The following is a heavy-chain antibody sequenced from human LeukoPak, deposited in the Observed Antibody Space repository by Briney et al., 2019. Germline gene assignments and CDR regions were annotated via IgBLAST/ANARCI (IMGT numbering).Heavy chain of an antibody. CDR2: FYNTGDT. CDR1: GGSISGYY. J-gene: IGHJ4*02. CDR3: ARYAADGRTLEY. D-gene: IGHD6-13*01. Sequence: PSETLSLTCTVSGGSISGYYWSWIRQPPGKGLEWIGYFYNTGDTTYGPSLKSRVTMSVDTSKNHFSLKLTSVTAADTAVYYCARYAADGRTLEYWGQGTLVTVSS. V-gene: IGHV4-59*01.